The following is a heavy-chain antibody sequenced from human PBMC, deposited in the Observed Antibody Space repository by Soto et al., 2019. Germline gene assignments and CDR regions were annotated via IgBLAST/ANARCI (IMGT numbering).Heavy chain of an antibody. D-gene: IGHD3-3*01. CDR2: IYWDDDK. Sequence: QITLKESGPTRVKPTQTLPLTCTFSGFSLRTSGVGVGWIRQPPGKALEWLALIYWDDDKRYSPSLKTRLTSTKDISKNQGVLTMTNMDPVDTATYYGAHSHWRGYKAWFDPWGQGTLVTVSS. J-gene: IGHJ5*02. CDR1: GFSLRTSGVG. CDR3: AHSHWRGYKAWFDP. V-gene: IGHV2-5*02.